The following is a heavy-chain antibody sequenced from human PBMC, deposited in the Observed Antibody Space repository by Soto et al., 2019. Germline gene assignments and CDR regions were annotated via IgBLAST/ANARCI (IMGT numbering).Heavy chain of an antibody. V-gene: IGHV1-3*01. D-gene: IGHD3-3*01. J-gene: IGHJ5*02. CDR2: INAGNGNT. CDR1: GYSFTSYA. Sequence: GASVKVSCKASGYSFTSYAMLWVRQAPGQRLEWMGWINAGNGNTKYSQKFQGRVTITRDTSASTAYMELSSLRSDYTAADYCARDPGYRFGKSWGEGTRVTVAS. CDR3: ARDPGYRFGKS.